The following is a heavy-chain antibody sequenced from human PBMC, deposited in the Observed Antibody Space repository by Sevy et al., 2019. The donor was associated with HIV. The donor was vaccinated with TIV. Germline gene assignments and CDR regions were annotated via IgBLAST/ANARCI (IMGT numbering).Heavy chain of an antibody. CDR3: AGVPICSGGSCYTETWIQLWGEFDY. CDR1: GYTFTSYG. Sequence: ASVKVSCKASGYTFTSYGISWVRQAPGQGLEWMGWISAYNGNTNYAQKLQGRVTMTTDTSTSTAYMELRSLRSDDTALYYCAGVPICSGGSCYTETWIQLWGEFDYWGQGTLVTVSS. CDR2: ISAYNGNT. V-gene: IGHV1-18*01. D-gene: IGHD2-15*01. J-gene: IGHJ4*02.